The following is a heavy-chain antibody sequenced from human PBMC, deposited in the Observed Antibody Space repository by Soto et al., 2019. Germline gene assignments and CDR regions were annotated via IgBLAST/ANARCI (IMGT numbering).Heavy chain of an antibody. CDR1: GGSISSYY. Sequence: PSETLSLTCTVSGGSISSYYWSWIRQPPGKGLEWIGYIYYSGSTNYNPSLKSRVTISVDTSKNQFSLKLSSVTAADTAVYYCARVRSTEGQGLDPWGQGTLVTVSS. CDR2: IYYSGST. CDR3: ARVRSTEGQGLDP. V-gene: IGHV4-59*01. J-gene: IGHJ5*02.